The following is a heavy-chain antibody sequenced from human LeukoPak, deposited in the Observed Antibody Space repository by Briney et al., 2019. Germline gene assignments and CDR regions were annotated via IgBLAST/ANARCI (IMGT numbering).Heavy chain of an antibody. D-gene: IGHD3-9*01. Sequence: GGSLRLSCAASGFTFSSYSMNWVRQAPGKGLEWVSSISSSSYIYYADSVKGRFTISRDNAKNSLYLQMNSLRAEDTAVYYCARDRDADYDILTAYDTANDYWGQGTLVTVSS. V-gene: IGHV3-21*01. J-gene: IGHJ4*02. CDR3: ARDRDADYDILTAYDTANDY. CDR1: GFTFSSYS. CDR2: ISSSSYI.